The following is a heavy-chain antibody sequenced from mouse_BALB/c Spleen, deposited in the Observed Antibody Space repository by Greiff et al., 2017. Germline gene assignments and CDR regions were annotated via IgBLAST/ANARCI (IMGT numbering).Heavy chain of an antibody. J-gene: IGHJ2*01. CDR1: GHTFTSYN. D-gene: IGHD1-1*01. CDR2: IYPGNGDT. Sequence: QVQLKQPGAELVKPGASVKMSCKASGHTFTSYNMHWVKQTPGQGLEWIGAIYPGNGDTSYNQKFKGKATLTADKSSSTAYMQLSSLTSEDSAVYYCARGEFYYGSPDYWGQGTTLTVSS. V-gene: IGHV1-12*01. CDR3: ARGEFYYGSPDY.